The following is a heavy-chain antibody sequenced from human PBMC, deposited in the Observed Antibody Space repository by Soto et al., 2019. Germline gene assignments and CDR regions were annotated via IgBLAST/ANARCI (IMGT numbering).Heavy chain of an antibody. Sequence: QVQLQESGPGLVKPSETLSLTCTVSGGSITGYYWSWIRQPPGKELEWIGYVYFSGSTKNNPSLKRRVTISVDTPKQQFSLKRTSVTAADTAVYYCARHRPYSSPFYFDRWGQGTLGTVSS. J-gene: IGHJ4*02. CDR2: VYFSGST. CDR3: ARHRPYSSPFYFDR. V-gene: IGHV4-59*08. D-gene: IGHD2-15*01. CDR1: GGSITGYY.